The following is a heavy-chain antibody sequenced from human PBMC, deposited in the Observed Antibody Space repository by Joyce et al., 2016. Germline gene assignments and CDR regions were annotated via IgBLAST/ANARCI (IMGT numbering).Heavy chain of an antibody. D-gene: IGHD3-10*01. CDR3: ARVNYERSDHNGYFDL. J-gene: IGHJ2*01. V-gene: IGHV1-69*01. CDR2: INPIFGTA. Sequence: QVQLVQAGAEVKKPGSSVKVSCKASGDSFSNYIVNWVRQAPGQGLAWMGGINPIFGTAHYAQTCHGRVTIAADESTSTVHMEQNSLRSEDTALYYCARVNYERSDHNGYFDLWGRGTLVTVSS. CDR1: GDSFSNYI.